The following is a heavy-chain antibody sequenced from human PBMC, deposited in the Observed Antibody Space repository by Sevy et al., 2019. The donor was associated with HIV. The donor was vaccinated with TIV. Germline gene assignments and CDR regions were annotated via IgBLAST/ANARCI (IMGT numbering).Heavy chain of an antibody. Sequence: GGCLRLYCVASGFSFSIYWMSWVRQAPGKGLECVATMKQDGSEEEYVDSVKGRFTISRDNAKNSLFLQMNSLSAEDTAVYYCVREGLGGYSYSLDYWGHGTLVTVSS. J-gene: IGHJ4*01. CDR1: GFSFSIYW. CDR2: MKQDGSEE. D-gene: IGHD5-18*01. CDR3: VREGLGGYSYSLDY. V-gene: IGHV3-7*01.